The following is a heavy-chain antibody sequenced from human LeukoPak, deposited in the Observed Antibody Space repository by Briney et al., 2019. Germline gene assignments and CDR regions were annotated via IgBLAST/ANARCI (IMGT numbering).Heavy chain of an antibody. V-gene: IGHV3-74*01. CDR1: GFIFSNYW. CDR2: INIEGSRT. J-gene: IGHJ4*02. D-gene: IGHD3-22*01. Sequence: GGSLRLSCAGSGFIFSNYWVHWVRQAPGKGLVWVSRINIEGSRTDYADSVKGRFTISRDNAKNTLYLQMNSLRAEDTAVYYCARAHDGSGYYLGYWGQGTLVTVSS. CDR3: ARAHDGSGYYLGY.